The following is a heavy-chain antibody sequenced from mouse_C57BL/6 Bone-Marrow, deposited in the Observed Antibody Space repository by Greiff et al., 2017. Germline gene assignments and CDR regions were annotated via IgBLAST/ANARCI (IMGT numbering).Heavy chain of an antibody. D-gene: IGHD4-1*01. V-gene: IGHV5-9-1*02. J-gene: IGHJ4*01. CDR3: TRTGTYYAMDY. Sequence: EVKLQESGEGLVKPGGSLKLSCAASGFTFSSYAMSWVRQTPEKRLEWVAYISSGGDYIYYADTVKGRFTISRDNARNTLYLQMSSLKSEDTAMYYCTRTGTYYAMDYWGQGTSVTVSS. CDR2: ISSGGDYI. CDR1: GFTFSSYA.